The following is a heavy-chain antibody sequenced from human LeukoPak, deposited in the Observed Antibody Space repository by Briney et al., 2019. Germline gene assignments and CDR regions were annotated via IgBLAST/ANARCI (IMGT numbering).Heavy chain of an antibody. D-gene: IGHD3-10*01. Sequence: PRGSLRLSCAASGFTFSNYAMSWVRQAPGKGLEWVSAISGTGGSTYYTDSVKGRFTISRDNSKNTLYLQMSSLRAEDTAVYYCAKGPMVRGPPYYFDFWGQGPLVTVPS. CDR1: GFTFSNYA. J-gene: IGHJ4*02. CDR2: ISGTGGST. CDR3: AKGPMVRGPPYYFDF. V-gene: IGHV3-23*01.